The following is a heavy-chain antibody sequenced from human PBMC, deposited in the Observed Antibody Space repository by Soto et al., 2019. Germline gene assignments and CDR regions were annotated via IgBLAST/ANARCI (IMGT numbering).Heavy chain of an antibody. D-gene: IGHD3-22*01. CDR1: GDSISSYY. CDR2: LYYGRSA. V-gene: IGHV4-59*01. J-gene: IGHJ4*02. CDR3: ALRSMAVVPEY. Sequence: QVQLQESGPGLVKPSETLSLTCAVSGDSISSYYCMWIRQPPGKGLESICYLYYGRSANYNPSLKSRVTLSVDTSTSQCSLTLSSMTAADTAVYYCALRSMAVVPEYWGQGTLVTVSS.